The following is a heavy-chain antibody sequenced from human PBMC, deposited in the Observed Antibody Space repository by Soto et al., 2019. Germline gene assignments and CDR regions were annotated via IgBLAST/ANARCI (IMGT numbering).Heavy chain of an antibody. J-gene: IGHJ4*02. CDR3: AKDKPGTTSFDY. D-gene: IGHD1-1*01. Sequence: GSLRLSCAASGFTISSYAMYWVRQAPGKGLEWVSAISDRGDTTHYADSVKGRFTISRDTSKNTLYLHLNTLRADDTAVYYCAKDKPGTTSFDYWGQGTLVTVSS. CDR2: ISDRGDTT. CDR1: GFTISSYA. V-gene: IGHV3-23*01.